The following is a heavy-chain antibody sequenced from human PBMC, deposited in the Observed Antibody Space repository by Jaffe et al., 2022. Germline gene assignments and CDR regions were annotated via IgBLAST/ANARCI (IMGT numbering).Heavy chain of an antibody. Sequence: QVQLVQSGAEVKKPGASVKVSCKASGYTFTGYYMHWVRQAPGQGLEWMGRINPNSGGTNYAQKFQGRVTMTRDTSISTAYMELSRLRSDDTAVYYCVGPMVQGEIPRRDAFDIWGQGTMVTVSS. CDR2: INPNSGGT. CDR1: GYTFTGYY. CDR3: VGPMVQGEIPRRDAFDI. D-gene: IGHD3-10*01. V-gene: IGHV1-2*06. J-gene: IGHJ3*02.